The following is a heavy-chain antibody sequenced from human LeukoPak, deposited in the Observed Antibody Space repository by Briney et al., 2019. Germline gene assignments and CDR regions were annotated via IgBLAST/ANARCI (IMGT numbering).Heavy chain of an antibody. V-gene: IGHV4-34*01. CDR2: INHSGST. Sequence: XLSLXXXXXGGSLXXYYWSWIRQPPGKGLEWIGEINHSGSTNYNPSLKSRVTISVDPSKNQFSLKLSSVTAADTAVYYCARQHDGAELDYWGQGTLVTVSS. D-gene: IGHD4-17*01. CDR3: ARQHDGAELDY. J-gene: IGHJ4*02. CDR1: GGSLXXYY.